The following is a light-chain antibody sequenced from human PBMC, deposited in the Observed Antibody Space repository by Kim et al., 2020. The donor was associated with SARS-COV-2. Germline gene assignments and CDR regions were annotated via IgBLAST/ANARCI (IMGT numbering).Light chain of an antibody. Sequence: PGQKVTISCSGSRSNIGNNYVSWYQQLPGTAPKRLIYDNNKRPSGIPDRFSGSKSGTSATLGITGLQTGDEADYYCGTWDSSLRGVFGGGTQLTVL. CDR2: DNN. CDR3: GTWDSSLRGV. J-gene: IGLJ3*02. V-gene: IGLV1-51*01. CDR1: RSNIGNNY.